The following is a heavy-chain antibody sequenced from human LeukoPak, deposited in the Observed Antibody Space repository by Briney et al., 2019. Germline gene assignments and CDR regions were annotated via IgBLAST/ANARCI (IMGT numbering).Heavy chain of an antibody. Sequence: SAPTLVKPTQTLTLTCAFSGFSLSTTGVGVGWIRQPPGRALEWLALIYWNDDKRYSPSLKRRLTITKDTSKNQVVLTMTNMDPVDTATYYCTRMVTDRLLDYWGQGTLVTVSS. D-gene: IGHD2-21*02. CDR1: GFSLSTTGVG. J-gene: IGHJ4*02. CDR2: IYWNDDK. CDR3: TRMVTDRLLDY. V-gene: IGHV2-5*01.